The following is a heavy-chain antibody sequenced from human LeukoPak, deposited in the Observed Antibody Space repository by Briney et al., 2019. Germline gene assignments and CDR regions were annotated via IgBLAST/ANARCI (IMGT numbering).Heavy chain of an antibody. Sequence: PGGSLRLSCAASGFPFRTDGMHWARQAPVKVLEWVAVLRYDGSNKYYADSVKGRFTISRDNSKNTLYLQMNSLRAEDTAVYYCARDRLDILTGYHFDYWGQGTLVTVSS. CDR3: ARDRLDILTGYHFDY. CDR2: LRYDGSNK. D-gene: IGHD3-9*01. V-gene: IGHV3-33*01. J-gene: IGHJ4*02. CDR1: GFPFRTDG.